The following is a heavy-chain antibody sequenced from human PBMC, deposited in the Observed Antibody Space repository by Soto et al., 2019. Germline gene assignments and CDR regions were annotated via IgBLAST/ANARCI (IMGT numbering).Heavy chain of an antibody. CDR1: GYSFTSYW. J-gene: IGHJ6*02. CDR3: ARSCYSCYYGMDV. V-gene: IGHV5-10-1*01. Sequence: LGESLKISCKGSGYSFTSYWISWVRQMPGKGLEWMGRIDPSDSYTNYSPSFQGHVTISADESISTAYLQWSSLKASDTAMYYCARSCYSCYYGMDVWGQGTTVTVSS. CDR2: IDPSDSYT. D-gene: IGHD2-21*02.